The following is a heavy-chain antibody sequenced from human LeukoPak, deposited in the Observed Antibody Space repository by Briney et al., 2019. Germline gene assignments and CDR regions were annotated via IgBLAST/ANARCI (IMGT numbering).Heavy chain of an antibody. J-gene: IGHJ4*02. V-gene: IGHV3-74*01. CDR1: GFTFSSYW. D-gene: IGHD4-23*01. CDR2: INDDGSST. Sequence: PGGSLRLSCAASGFTFSSYWMHWVRQAPGKGLVWVSRINDDGSSTTYADSVKGRFTISRDNAKNTLYLQMNSLRAEDTAVYYCAREGRDYGGNPFDYWGQGTLVTVSS. CDR3: AREGRDYGGNPFDY.